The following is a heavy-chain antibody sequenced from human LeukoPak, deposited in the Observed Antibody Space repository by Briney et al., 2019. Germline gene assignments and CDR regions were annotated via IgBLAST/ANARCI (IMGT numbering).Heavy chain of an antibody. CDR1: GDSVSSNSAA. V-gene: IGHV6-1*01. J-gene: IGHJ4*02. Sequence: SQTLSLTCAISGDSVSSNSAAWNGIRQSPSRGLEWLGRTYYRSKWYNDYAVSVKSRATINPDTSKNQFSLHLNSVTPEDTAVYYCARFQHLGQGFHYWGQGTLVTVSS. CDR2: TYYRSKWYN. CDR3: ARFQHLGQGFHY. D-gene: IGHD6-13*01.